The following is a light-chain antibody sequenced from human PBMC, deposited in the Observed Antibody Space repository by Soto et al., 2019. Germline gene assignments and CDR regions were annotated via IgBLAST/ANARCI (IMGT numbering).Light chain of an antibody. V-gene: IGLV2-8*01. CDR1: NMDVGGYNY. CDR3: SSYAGSNNIV. CDR2: EVI. J-gene: IGLJ1*01. Sequence: QSVLTQPPSASGSPGQSVTISCTVTNMDVGGYNYVSWYQQHPGKAPKLIIYEVIKRPSGVPDRFSGSKSGNTASLTVSGLQAEDEADYYCSSYAGSNNIVFGNGTKVTVL.